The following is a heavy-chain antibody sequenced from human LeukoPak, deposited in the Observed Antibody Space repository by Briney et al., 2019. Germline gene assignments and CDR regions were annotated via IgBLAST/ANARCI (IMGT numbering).Heavy chain of an antibody. CDR2: IYPGDSDT. Sequence: GESLKISFKGSGHSFTNYWIAWVRQMPGKGLEWMGIIYPGDSDTRYSPSFQGQVTISADKSINTAYLQWSSLKASDTAMYYCARQADIVATTDYWGQGTLVAVSS. D-gene: IGHD5-12*01. CDR3: ARQADIVATTDY. CDR1: GHSFTNYW. V-gene: IGHV5-51*01. J-gene: IGHJ4*02.